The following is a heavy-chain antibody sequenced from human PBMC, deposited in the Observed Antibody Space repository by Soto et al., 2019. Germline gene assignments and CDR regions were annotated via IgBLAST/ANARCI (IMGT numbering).Heavy chain of an antibody. Sequence: GGSLRLSCAASGFTFSNDWMNWVRQGPGKGLEWVSRIISGGTRVTYADSVKGRFTIARDNAKNTLYLEMHSLTAEDTAVYYCARERTSKGGMDVWGQGTTVTVSS. CDR3: ARERTSKGGMDV. J-gene: IGHJ6*02. CDR1: GFTFSNDW. CDR2: IISGGTRV. V-gene: IGHV3-74*01.